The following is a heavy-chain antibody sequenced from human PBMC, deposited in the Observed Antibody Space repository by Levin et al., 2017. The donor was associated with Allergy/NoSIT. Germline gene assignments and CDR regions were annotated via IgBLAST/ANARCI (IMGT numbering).Heavy chain of an antibody. J-gene: IGHJ4*02. V-gene: IGHV4-59*01. CDR3: ARATDQLGIDF. CDR2: IYYSGTT. D-gene: IGHD1-1*01. Sequence: SQTLSLTCTVSGGSMSRYYWSWVRQPPGKGLEWIGFIYYSGTTNYSPSLRSRVTISLDTSKNQFSLKLTSVTAADTALYYCARATDQLGIDFWGQGTLVTVSS. CDR1: GGSMSRYY.